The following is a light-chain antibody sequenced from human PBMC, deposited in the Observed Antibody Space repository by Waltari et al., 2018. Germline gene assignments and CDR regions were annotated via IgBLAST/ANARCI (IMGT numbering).Light chain of an antibody. CDR1: SSYVGSYKY. CDR3: ASRGASKV. Sequence: QSALTQPPSASGSPGQSVTISCTGTSSYVGSYKYVSWYQHPPGKAPKLLICEVSKRASGVPDRFSGSKSCNTASLAGSGLQAEDEADYYCASRGASKVFGGGTKLTVL. CDR2: EVS. V-gene: IGLV2-8*01. J-gene: IGLJ2*01.